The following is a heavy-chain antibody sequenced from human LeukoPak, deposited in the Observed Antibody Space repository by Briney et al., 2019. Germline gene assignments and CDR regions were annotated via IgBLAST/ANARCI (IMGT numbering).Heavy chain of an antibody. D-gene: IGHD1-26*01. V-gene: IGHV4-39*01. J-gene: IGHJ4*02. CDR3: VKSGGYGLIDY. CDR1: GVSISGSYYY. Sequence: SETLSLTCAVSGVSISGSYYYWGWIRQPRGKGLEWIGNIYYSGSTYYNASLQSRVTISIDTSKNQFSLRLNSVTAADTAMYFCVKSGGYGLIDYWGQGTLVTVSS. CDR2: IYYSGST.